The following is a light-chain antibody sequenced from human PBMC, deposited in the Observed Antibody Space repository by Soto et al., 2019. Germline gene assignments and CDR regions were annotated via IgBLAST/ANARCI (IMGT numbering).Light chain of an antibody. Sequence: EIVLTQSPGTLSLSPGEGATLSCGASQSVSRNLAWYQQKPGQAPRLLIYGASTRATGMSARFSGIGSGTEFTLTISSLQSEDFAVYYCQQYYDWPLTFGGGTKVDIK. CDR2: GAS. J-gene: IGKJ4*01. CDR3: QQYYDWPLT. CDR1: QSVSRN. V-gene: IGKV3-15*01.